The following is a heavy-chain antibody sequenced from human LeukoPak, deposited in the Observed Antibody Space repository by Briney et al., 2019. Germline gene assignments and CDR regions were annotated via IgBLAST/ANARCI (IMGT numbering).Heavy chain of an antibody. V-gene: IGHV4-59*08. Sequence: SETLSLTCTVSGGSISSHYWSWVRQPPGKGLEWIGYIYYSGSTYYNPSLKSRVTISVDTSKNQFSLKLSSVTAADTAVYYCARVGRYCSSTSCYYYYGMDVWGQGTTVTVSS. CDR3: ARVGRYCSSTSCYYYYGMDV. D-gene: IGHD2-2*01. J-gene: IGHJ6*02. CDR2: IYYSGST. CDR1: GGSISSHY.